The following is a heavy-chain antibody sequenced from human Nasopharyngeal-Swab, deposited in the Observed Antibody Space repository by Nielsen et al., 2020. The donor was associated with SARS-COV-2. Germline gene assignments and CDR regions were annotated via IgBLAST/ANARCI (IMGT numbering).Heavy chain of an antibody. CDR3: ARSWALGRKIFDY. D-gene: IGHD7-27*01. Sequence: GGSLRLSCVVSGFTFSDHWMNWVRQAPGKGLEWVANIKPDGSEKYYVDSVKGRFTISRDNARNSLFLQMDSLRAEDTAVYYCARSWALGRKIFDYWGQGTLVTVSS. V-gene: IGHV3-7*03. CDR1: GFTFSDHW. J-gene: IGHJ4*02. CDR2: IKPDGSEK.